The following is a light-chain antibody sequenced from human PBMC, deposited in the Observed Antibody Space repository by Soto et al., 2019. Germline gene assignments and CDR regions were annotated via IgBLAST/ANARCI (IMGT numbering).Light chain of an antibody. CDR3: QQYGSSRWT. CDR1: QSVSSTY. Sequence: EIVLTQSPGTLSLSPGERATLSCRASQSVSSTYFAWLQQKAGQAPRLLIHGANWATGIPDRFSGSGSGTDFTLTISRLEPEDFAVYYCQQYGSSRWTFGQGTKVEIK. J-gene: IGKJ1*01. V-gene: IGKV3-20*01. CDR2: GA.